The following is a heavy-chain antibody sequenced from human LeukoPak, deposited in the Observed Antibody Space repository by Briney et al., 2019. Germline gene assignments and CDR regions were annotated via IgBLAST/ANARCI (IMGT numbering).Heavy chain of an antibody. J-gene: IGHJ4*02. Sequence: KPGGSLILSCAASGFTFSDYYMNWIRQAPGKGLEWVSYISSSGSTIYYADSVKGRFTISRDNAKNSLYLQMNSLRAEDTAVYYYAREPNYDFWSGYYEVGYFDYWGQGTLVTVSS. CDR2: ISSSGSTI. D-gene: IGHD3-3*01. CDR3: AREPNYDFWSGYYEVGYFDY. CDR1: GFTFSDYY. V-gene: IGHV3-11*01.